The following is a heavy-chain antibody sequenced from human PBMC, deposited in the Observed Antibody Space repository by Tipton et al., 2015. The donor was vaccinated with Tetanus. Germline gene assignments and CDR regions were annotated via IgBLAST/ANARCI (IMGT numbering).Heavy chain of an antibody. CDR1: GGSISSHY. D-gene: IGHD1-26*01. J-gene: IGHJ5*02. CDR3: ARGGGTVGSIPLYSWLDP. CDR2: IYSSGST. Sequence: LRLSCSVSGGSISSHYWSWIRQPPGKGLEWIGRIYSSGSTNYNPSLKSRVTISVDTSKNQFSLKLSSVTAADTAVYYCARGGGTVGSIPLYSWLDPWGQGTLVTVSS. V-gene: IGHV4-59*11.